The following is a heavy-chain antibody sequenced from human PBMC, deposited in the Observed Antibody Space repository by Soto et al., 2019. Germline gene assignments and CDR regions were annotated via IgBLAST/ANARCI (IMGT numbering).Heavy chain of an antibody. CDR3: AKLRYFDWSSYNWFEY. CDR2: ISGSGATT. CDR1: GFTFSSDA. Sequence: GGSLRLSCAASGFTFSSDAMTWVRQAPGKGLEWASGISGSGATTSYADSVKGRFTVSRDNSKNTLYLQMNSLRVEDTAVYYCAKLRYFDWSSYNWFEYWGQGT. D-gene: IGHD3-9*01. V-gene: IGHV3-23*01. J-gene: IGHJ5*01.